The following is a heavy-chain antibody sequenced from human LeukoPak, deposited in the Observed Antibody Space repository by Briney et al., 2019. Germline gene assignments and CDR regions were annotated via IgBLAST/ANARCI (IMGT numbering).Heavy chain of an antibody. J-gene: IGHJ4*02. CDR1: GASVSSNNYY. CDR2: IYDGGSA. CDR3: ARQLKLIPAATLDY. V-gene: IGHV4-39*01. Sequence: SETLSLTCTVSGASVSSNNYYWVWIRQPPGKELEWIASIYDGGSAHYNPSLNSRVTISVDTPENHFSLKLRSVTAADTAIYFCARQLKLIPAATLDYWGQGTLVTVSS. D-gene: IGHD2-2*01.